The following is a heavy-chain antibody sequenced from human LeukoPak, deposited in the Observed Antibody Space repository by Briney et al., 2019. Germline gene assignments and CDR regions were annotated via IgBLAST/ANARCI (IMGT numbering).Heavy chain of an antibody. CDR2: IKQDGSEK. CDR1: GFTFSSYW. CDR3: AAKGVDGSGSPTNYNWFDP. J-gene: IGHJ5*02. V-gene: IGHV3-7*01. D-gene: IGHD3-10*01. Sequence: GGSLRLSCAASGFTFSSYWMSWVRQAPGKGLEWVANIKQDGSEKYYVDSVKGRFTISRDNAKNSLYLQMNSLRAEDTAVYYCAAKGVDGSGSPTNYNWFDPWGQGTLVTVSS.